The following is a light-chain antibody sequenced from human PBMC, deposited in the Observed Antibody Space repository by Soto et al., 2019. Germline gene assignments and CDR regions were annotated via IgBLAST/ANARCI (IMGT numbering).Light chain of an antibody. CDR2: DNN. CDR1: SSNIGNNY. CDR3: GTWDSSLSAVV. J-gene: IGLJ2*01. V-gene: IGLV1-51*01. Sequence: QSVLTQPPSVSAAPGQKVTISCSGSSSNIGNNYVSWYQQLPGTAPKLLIYDNNKRPSEIPDRFSGSKSGTSATLGITGLQTGDEADYYCGTWDSSLSAVVFGGGNKLTVL.